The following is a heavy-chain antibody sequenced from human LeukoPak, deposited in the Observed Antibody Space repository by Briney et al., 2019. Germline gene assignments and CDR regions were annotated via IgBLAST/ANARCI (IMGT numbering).Heavy chain of an antibody. V-gene: IGHV3-30*04. CDR1: GFTFSGYA. D-gene: IGHD6-13*01. Sequence: PGRSLRLSCAASGFTFSGYALHWVRQAPGKGLEWVAVISNDANYKHYADSVKDRFTISRDNSKNTLYLQMNSLRPEDTAVYYCARGAGASGGRDYYSDHWGQGMPVAVSS. J-gene: IGHJ4*02. CDR2: ISNDANYK. CDR3: ARGAGASGGRDYYSDH.